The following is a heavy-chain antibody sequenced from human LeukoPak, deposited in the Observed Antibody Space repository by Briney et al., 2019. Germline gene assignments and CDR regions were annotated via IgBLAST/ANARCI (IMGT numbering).Heavy chain of an antibody. CDR3: ARALFGDYGFAWFDP. CDR1: GYTFTSYD. V-gene: IGHV1-8*01. Sequence: GASVKVSCKASGYTFTSYDINWVRQATGQGLEWMGWMNPNSGNTGYAQKFQGRVTMTRNTSISTAYMELSSLRSEDTAVYYCARALFGDYGFAWFDPWGQGTLVTVSS. CDR2: MNPNSGNT. J-gene: IGHJ5*02. D-gene: IGHD4-17*01.